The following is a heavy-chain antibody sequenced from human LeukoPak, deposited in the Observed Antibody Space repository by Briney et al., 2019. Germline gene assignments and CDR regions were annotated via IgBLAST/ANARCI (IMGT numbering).Heavy chain of an antibody. J-gene: IGHJ4*02. CDR1: GFTFSSYG. D-gene: IGHD4-11*01. CDR2: ISYDGSNK. V-gene: IGHV3-30*12. Sequence: GGSLRLSCAASGFTFSSYGMHWVRQAPGKGLEWVAVISYDGSNKYYADSVKGRFTISRDNSKNTLYLQMNSLRAEDTAVYYCARAMATTNDYWGQRTLVTVSS. CDR3: ARAMATTNDY.